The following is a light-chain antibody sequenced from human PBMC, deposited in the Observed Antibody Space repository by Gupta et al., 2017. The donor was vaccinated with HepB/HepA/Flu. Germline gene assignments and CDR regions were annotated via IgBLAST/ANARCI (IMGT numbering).Light chain of an antibody. J-gene: IGLJ2*01. CDR1: SSDVGAYNY. Sequence: QSALTQPASVSASPGQSLTISCTGTSSDVGAYNYVSWYQHHPGKVPKLIIYDVNNRPPGVSHRFSGSKSGNTASLTISELQAEDEANYYCSSYTSSYTLVFGGGTKLTV. V-gene: IGLV2-14*03. CDR3: SSYTSSYTLV. CDR2: DVN.